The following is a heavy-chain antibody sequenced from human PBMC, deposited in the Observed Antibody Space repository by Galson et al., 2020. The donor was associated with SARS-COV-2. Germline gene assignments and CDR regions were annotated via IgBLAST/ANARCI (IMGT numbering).Heavy chain of an antibody. CDR2: LSNSGDIT. D-gene: IGHD2-15*01. V-gene: IGHV3-23*01. CDR1: GSTFYNYA. J-gene: IGHJ4*02. Sequence: SLRLSCAASGSTFYNYAMSWIRQAPGKGLECVSRLSNSGDITYYADSVKGRFTISRDNSKNTLYLQLDSLRAEDTAIYYCARLPRAGYCSGGACYSWGRGTLVTVSS. CDR3: ARLPRAGYCSGGACYS.